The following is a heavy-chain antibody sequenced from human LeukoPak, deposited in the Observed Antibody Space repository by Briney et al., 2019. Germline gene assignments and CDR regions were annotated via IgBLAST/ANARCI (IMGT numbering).Heavy chain of an antibody. V-gene: IGHV1-8*02. Sequence: GASVKVSCKASGGTFSSYAINWVRQATGQGLEWMGWMNPNSGNTGYAQKFQGRVTMTRNTSISTAYMELSSLRSEDTAVYYCARLRGYSGYDPGWPPYYYYGMDVWGQGTTVTVSS. D-gene: IGHD5-12*01. CDR3: ARLRGYSGYDPGWPPYYYYGMDV. CDR2: MNPNSGNT. J-gene: IGHJ6*02. CDR1: GGTFSSYA.